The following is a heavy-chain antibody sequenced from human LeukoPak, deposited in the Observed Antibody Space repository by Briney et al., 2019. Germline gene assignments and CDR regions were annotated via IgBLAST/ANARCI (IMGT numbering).Heavy chain of an antibody. V-gene: IGHV1-69*13. CDR2: IIPIFGTA. CDR1: GGTFSSYA. J-gene: IGHJ3*02. D-gene: IGHD1-26*01. Sequence: SVKVSCKASGGTFSSYAISWVRQAPGQGLEWMGGIIPIFGTANYAQKFQSRVTITADESTSTAYMELSSLRSEDTAVYYCARSPVGASFDAFDIWGQGTMVTVSS. CDR3: ARSPVGASFDAFDI.